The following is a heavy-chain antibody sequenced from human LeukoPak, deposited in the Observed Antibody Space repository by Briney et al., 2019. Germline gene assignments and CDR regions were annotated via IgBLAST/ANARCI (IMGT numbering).Heavy chain of an antibody. CDR2: IYTGGNT. CDR1: GFIFSSNY. CDR3: ATSPNYKDSSALLDL. Sequence: PGGSLRLSCAASGFIFSSNYMTWVRQAPGKGLEWVSLIYTGGNTFYADSVKGRFSISRDNSKNTLYLQMNTLRAEDTAFYYCATSPNYKDSSALLDLWGQGTLVIVSS. D-gene: IGHD3-22*01. V-gene: IGHV3-66*01. J-gene: IGHJ5*02.